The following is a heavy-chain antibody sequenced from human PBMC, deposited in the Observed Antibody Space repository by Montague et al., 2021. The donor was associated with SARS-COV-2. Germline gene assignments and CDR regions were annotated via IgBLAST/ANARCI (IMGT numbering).Heavy chain of an antibody. Sequence: SETLSLTCSVSGGSISTTNWWSWARQPPGKGLEWIGEISHSGNTNYNSSVRSRVTISLDKSKSQFSLKLSSVTAADTAVYYCARAMIVVTRDIWGRGTKVIVST. CDR2: ISHSGNT. V-gene: IGHV4-4*02. CDR3: ARAMIVVTRDI. CDR1: GGSISTTNW. D-gene: IGHD3-22*01. J-gene: IGHJ3*02.